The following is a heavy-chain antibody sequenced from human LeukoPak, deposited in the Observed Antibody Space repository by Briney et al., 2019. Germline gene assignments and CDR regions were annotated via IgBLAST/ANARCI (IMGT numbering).Heavy chain of an antibody. CDR3: ARLITGTGVDY. D-gene: IGHD1-20*01. CDR2: IYYSGST. Sequence: SETLSLTCTVSGGSISSYYWSWIRQPPGKGLEWIGYIYYSGSTYYNPSLKSRVTISVDTSKNQFSLKLSSVTAADTAVYYCARLITGTGVDYWGQGTLVTVSS. CDR1: GGSISSYY. V-gene: IGHV4-59*04. J-gene: IGHJ4*02.